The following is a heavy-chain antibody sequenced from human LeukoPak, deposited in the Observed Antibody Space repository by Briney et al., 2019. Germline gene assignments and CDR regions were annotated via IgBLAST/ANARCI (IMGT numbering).Heavy chain of an antibody. J-gene: IGHJ4*02. D-gene: IGHD3-3*01. V-gene: IGHV3-23*01. CDR3: ALLLGYDFWSGYPDPVDY. CDR2: ISGSGGST. Sequence: GGSLGLSCAASGFTFSSYAMSWVRQAPGKGLEWVSAISGSGGSTYYADSVKGRFTISRDNSKNTLYLQMNSLRAEDTAVYYCALLLGYDFWSGYPDPVDYWGQGTLVTVSS. CDR1: GFTFSSYA.